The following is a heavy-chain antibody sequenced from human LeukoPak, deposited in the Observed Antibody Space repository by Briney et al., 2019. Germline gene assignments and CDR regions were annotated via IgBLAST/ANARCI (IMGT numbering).Heavy chain of an antibody. CDR3: ARDLGMTDGDYVSYFDY. Sequence: PGGSLRLSCAASGFTFSRIAMTWVRQAPGKGLEWVSTIRSNGDTAYNADSVKGRFTISRDNAKNSLYLQMNSLRAEDTAVYYCARDLGMTDGDYVSYFDYWGQGTLVTVSS. CDR1: GFTFSRIA. J-gene: IGHJ4*02. D-gene: IGHD4-17*01. CDR2: IRSNGDTA. V-gene: IGHV3-48*03.